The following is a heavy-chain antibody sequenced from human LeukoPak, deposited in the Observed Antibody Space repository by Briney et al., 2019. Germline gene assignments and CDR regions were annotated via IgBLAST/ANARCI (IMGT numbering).Heavy chain of an antibody. Sequence: SETLSLTCAVYGGSFSGYYWSWIRQSPGKGLEWIGEINHSGSTTYNPSLKSRVTISVDMAKNQFSLKLSSVTAADTAVYYCATLTDYDYSNFDYWGQGTLVTVSS. CDR2: INHSGST. D-gene: IGHD4-11*01. V-gene: IGHV4-34*01. CDR3: ATLTDYDYSNFDY. J-gene: IGHJ4*02. CDR1: GGSFSGYY.